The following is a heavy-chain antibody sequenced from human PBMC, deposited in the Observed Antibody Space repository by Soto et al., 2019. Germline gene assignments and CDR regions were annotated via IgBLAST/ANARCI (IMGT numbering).Heavy chain of an antibody. Sequence: SETLSLTCSVSGAALNSGNYYWSWIRQVPGKGLEWIGHIYVTGAVDYNPSLRDRITISQDTSERQFSLNLRLVTAADTAVYYRARLRIATNNYKWFDPWGQGTLVTVSS. CDR3: ARLRIATNNYKWFDP. D-gene: IGHD2-21*01. V-gene: IGHV4-31*03. CDR2: IYVTGAV. CDR1: GAALNSGNYY. J-gene: IGHJ5*02.